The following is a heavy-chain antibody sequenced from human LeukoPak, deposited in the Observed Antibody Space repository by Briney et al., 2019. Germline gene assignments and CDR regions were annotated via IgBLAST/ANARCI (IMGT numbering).Heavy chain of an antibody. Sequence: GGSLRLSCAASGFTFSNFGIHWVRQAPGKGLEWVAVISYDGSNKYYADSVKGRFTISRDNAKNSLYLQMNSLRAEDTAVYYCARSRLSYGPTWGQGTLVTVSS. V-gene: IGHV3-30*03. D-gene: IGHD5-18*01. CDR3: ARSRLSYGPT. CDR1: GFTFSNFG. CDR2: ISYDGSNK. J-gene: IGHJ5*02.